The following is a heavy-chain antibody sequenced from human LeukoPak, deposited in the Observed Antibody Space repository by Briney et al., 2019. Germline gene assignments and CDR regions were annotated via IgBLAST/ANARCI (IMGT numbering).Heavy chain of an antibody. CDR1: GFTFSGYS. V-gene: IGHV3-48*02. CDR2: INSRDSSI. CDR3: AREGYYGAFDI. Sequence: PGGSLRLSCAASGFTFSGYSMNWVRQAPGKGLEWVAYINSRDSSISYADSVKGRFTISRDNAKNSLYLQMNRLREEDTAVYHCAREGYYGAFDIWGQGTMVTVSS. D-gene: IGHD3-10*01. J-gene: IGHJ3*02.